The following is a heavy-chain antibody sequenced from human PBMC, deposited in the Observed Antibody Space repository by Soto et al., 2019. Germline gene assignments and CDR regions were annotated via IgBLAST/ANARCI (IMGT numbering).Heavy chain of an antibody. Sequence: QVQLVQSGAEVKKSGASVKVSRKPSGYSFSDYFIQRVRQAPGQGLEWVAWINPKTAATNYAKKFQGRVSLTWDTSSTTAYMELTRLRPDDTAVYYCARIKWGLNYYNGMDVWGQGTTVIVSS. CDR1: GYSFSDYF. D-gene: IGHD1-26*01. CDR3: ARIKWGLNYYNGMDV. V-gene: IGHV1-2*02. CDR2: INPKTAAT. J-gene: IGHJ6*02.